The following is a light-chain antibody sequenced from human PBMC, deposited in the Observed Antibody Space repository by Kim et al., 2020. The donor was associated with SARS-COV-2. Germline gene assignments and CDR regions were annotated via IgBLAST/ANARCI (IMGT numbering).Light chain of an antibody. CDR2: DVS. J-gene: IGKJ1*01. CDR1: QDINNF. V-gene: IGKV1-27*01. Sequence: AYVGDRVTITCRASQDINNFLAWYQQKPGKPPNLLIYDVSALRPGVPSRFSGSGSGTDFTLTISSLQPEDVATYFCQKYNSAPWTFGQGTKVDIK. CDR3: QKYNSAPWT.